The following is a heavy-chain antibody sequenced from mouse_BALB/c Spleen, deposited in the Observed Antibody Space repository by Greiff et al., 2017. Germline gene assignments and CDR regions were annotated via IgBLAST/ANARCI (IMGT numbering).Heavy chain of an antibody. V-gene: IGHV5-9-4*01. CDR1: GFTFSSYA. CDR3: ARRDSSGYGCLAY. J-gene: IGHJ3*01. CDR2: ISSGGSYT. Sequence: EVHLVESGGGLVKPGGSLKLSCAASGFTFSSYAMSWVRQSPEKRLEWVAEISSGGSYTYYPDTVTGRFTISRDNAKNTLYLEMSSLRSEDTAMYYCARRDSSGYGCLAYWGQGTLVTVSA. D-gene: IGHD3-2*01.